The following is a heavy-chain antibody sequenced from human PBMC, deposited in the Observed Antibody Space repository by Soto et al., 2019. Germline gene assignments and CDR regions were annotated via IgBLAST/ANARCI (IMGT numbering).Heavy chain of an antibody. CDR1: GGSISSYY. CDR2: IYTSGST. V-gene: IGHV4-4*07. J-gene: IGHJ6*02. Sequence: SETLSLTCTVSGGSISSYYWSWIRQPAGKGLEWIGRIYTSGSTNYNPSLKGRVTMSVDTSKNQFSLKLSSVTAADTAVYYCLGNSITMFRGYYYYRMDVWGQGTTVTVSS. D-gene: IGHD3-10*01. CDR3: LGNSITMFRGYYYYRMDV.